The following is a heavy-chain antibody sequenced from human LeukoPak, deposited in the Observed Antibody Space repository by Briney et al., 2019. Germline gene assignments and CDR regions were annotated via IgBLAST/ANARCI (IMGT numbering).Heavy chain of an antibody. CDR2: ITSISSTI. J-gene: IGHJ4*02. D-gene: IGHD1-1*01. CDR1: GFTFSSYS. V-gene: IGHV3-48*01. CDR3: ARRGASTGGLDY. Sequence: GGSLRLSCAASGFTFSSYSLNWVRQAPGKGLEWVSYITSISSTIYYADSVKGRFTVSRDNAKNSLYLQMNSLRAEDTAVYYCARRGASTGGLDYWGQGTLVTVSS.